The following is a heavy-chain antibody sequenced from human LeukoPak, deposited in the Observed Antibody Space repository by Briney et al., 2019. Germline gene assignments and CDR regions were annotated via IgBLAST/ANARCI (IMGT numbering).Heavy chain of an antibody. V-gene: IGHV3-7*01. J-gene: IGHJ3*02. CDR2: IKQDGSEK. Sequence: PGGSLRLSCAASGFTFSSYWMSWVRQAPGKGLEWVANIKQDGSEKYYVDSVKGRFTISRDNAKNSLYLQMNSLRAEDTAVYYCAKVGGRSSGSYAFDIWGQGTMVTVSS. CDR3: AKVGGRSSGSYAFDI. CDR1: GFTFSSYW. D-gene: IGHD3-10*01.